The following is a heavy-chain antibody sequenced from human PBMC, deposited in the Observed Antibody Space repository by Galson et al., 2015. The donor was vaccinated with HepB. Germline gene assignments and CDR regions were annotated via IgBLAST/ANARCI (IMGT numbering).Heavy chain of an antibody. CDR2: ISYDGSNK. CDR3: ARLPAAIDSYYYYKDV. V-gene: IGHV3-30*03. CDR1: GFTFSSYG. J-gene: IGHJ6*03. D-gene: IGHD2-2*01. Sequence: SLRLSCAASGFTFSSYGMHWVRQAPGKGLEWVAVISYDGSNKYYADPVKGRFTITTDNAKNSLELKMNSLRAEDTAVYYCARLPAAIDSYYYYKDVWGKGTTVTVSS.